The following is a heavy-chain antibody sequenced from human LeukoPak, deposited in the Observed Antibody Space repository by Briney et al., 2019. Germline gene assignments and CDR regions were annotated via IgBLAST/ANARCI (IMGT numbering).Heavy chain of an antibody. D-gene: IGHD3-10*01. V-gene: IGHV3-7*03. CDR3: ARPSGG. CDR1: GFTFSSYW. Sequence: GGSLRLSCAASGFTFSSYWKSWVRQAPGKGLEWVANIKQDGSEKYYVDSVKGRFTISRDNAKNSLYLQMNSLRAEDTAVYYCARPSGGWGQGTLVTVSS. CDR2: IKQDGSEK. J-gene: IGHJ4*02.